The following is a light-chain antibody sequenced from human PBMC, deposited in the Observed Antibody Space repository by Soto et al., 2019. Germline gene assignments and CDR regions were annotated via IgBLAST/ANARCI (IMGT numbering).Light chain of an antibody. J-gene: IGKJ1*01. Sequence: EIVLTQSPATLSLSPGERATLSCRASQSVSTYLAWYQQKPGQPPRLLIYDASTRATGLPARFSGSGSGAYFTITISSIKPEYFAVYYCLQRSDWLTFGQGTKVEIK. CDR2: DAS. V-gene: IGKV3-11*01. CDR3: LQRSDWLT. CDR1: QSVSTY.